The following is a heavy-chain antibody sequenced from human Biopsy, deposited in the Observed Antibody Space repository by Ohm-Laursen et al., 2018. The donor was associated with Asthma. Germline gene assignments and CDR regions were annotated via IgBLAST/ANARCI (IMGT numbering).Heavy chain of an antibody. J-gene: IGHJ6*02. V-gene: IGHV4-31*03. D-gene: IGHD3-9*01. CDR2: IYYSGST. CDR1: GGSISSGGYY. CDR3: ARVPHYDILTGFTLRYYYGMDV. Sequence: TLSLTCTVSGGSISSGGYYWSWIRQHPGKGLEWIGYIYYSGSTYYNPSLKSRVTISVDTSKNQFSLKLSSVTAADTAVYYCARVPHYDILTGFTLRYYYGMDVWGQGTTGTVSS.